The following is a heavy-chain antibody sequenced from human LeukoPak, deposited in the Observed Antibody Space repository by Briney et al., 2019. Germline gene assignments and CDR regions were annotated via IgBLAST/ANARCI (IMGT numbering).Heavy chain of an antibody. CDR1: GGTFSSYA. CDR2: IIPIFGTA. CDR3: ARAPGYYDSSGYYDVYFDY. V-gene: IGHV1-69*05. J-gene: IGHJ4*02. Sequence: SVKVSCKASGGTFSSYAISWVRQAPGQGLEWMGRIIPIFGTANYAQKFQGRVTITTDESTSTAYMELSSLTSEDTAVYYCARAPGYYDSSGYYDVYFDYWGQGTLVTVSS. D-gene: IGHD3-22*01.